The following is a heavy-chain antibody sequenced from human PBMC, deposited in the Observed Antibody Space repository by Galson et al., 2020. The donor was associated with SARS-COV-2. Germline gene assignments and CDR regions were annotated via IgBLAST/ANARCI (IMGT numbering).Heavy chain of an antibody. CDR2: ISYDGSNK. V-gene: IGHV3-30-3*01. CDR1: GFTFSSYA. Sequence: GGSLRLSCAASGFTFSSYAMHWVRQAPGKGLEWVAVISYDGSNKYYADSVKGRFTISRDNSKNTLYLQMNSLRAEDTAVYYCARAYKGAYYYGLDVWGQGTTVTVSS. D-gene: IGHD1-1*01. J-gene: IGHJ6*02. CDR3: ARAYKGAYYYGLDV.